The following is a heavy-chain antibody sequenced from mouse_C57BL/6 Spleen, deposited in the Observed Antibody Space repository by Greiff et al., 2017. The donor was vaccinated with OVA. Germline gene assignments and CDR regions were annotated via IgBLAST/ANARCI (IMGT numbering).Heavy chain of an antibody. Sequence: QVQLQQSGAELVRPGASVTLSCKASGYTFTDYEMHWVKQTPVHGLEWIGAIDPETGGTAYNQKFKGKAILTADNSSSTAYMELRSLTSEDSAVYYCTRSRGYYYGSSPYYFDYWGQGTTLTVSS. V-gene: IGHV1-15*01. D-gene: IGHD1-1*01. CDR3: TRSRGYYYGSSPYYFDY. CDR2: IDPETGGT. J-gene: IGHJ2*01. CDR1: GYTFTDYE.